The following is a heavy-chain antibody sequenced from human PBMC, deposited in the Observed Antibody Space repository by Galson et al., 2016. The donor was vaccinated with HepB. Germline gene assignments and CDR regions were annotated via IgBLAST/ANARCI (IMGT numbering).Heavy chain of an antibody. CDR3: AKGLGSGSYNGFDD. D-gene: IGHD3-10*01. CDR2: ISGSGGDT. Sequence: SLRLSCAASGFLLRSYAMNWVRQAPGKGLEWVSAISGSGGDTYYTDSVKGRFTISRDISKSMLFLQMSSLSAEDTATYYCAKGLGSGSYNGFDDWGHGTLVTVSS. V-gene: IGHV3-23*01. CDR1: GFLLRSYA. J-gene: IGHJ4*01.